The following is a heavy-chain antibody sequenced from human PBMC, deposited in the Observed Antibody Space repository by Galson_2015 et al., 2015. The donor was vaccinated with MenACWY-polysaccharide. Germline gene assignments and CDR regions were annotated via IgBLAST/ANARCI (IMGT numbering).Heavy chain of an antibody. CDR2: VPDDGSNE. J-gene: IGHJ4*02. D-gene: IGHD1-26*01. CDR3: ATDSSRPLVGAPVSRFEY. V-gene: IGHV3-30*02. Sequence: WVRQAPGKGLEWVSFVPDDGSNEYYADSVRGRFIFSRDNSKNTVSLEMNSLRPEDTAVYYCATDSSRPLVGAPVSRFEYWGQGTLVTVSS.